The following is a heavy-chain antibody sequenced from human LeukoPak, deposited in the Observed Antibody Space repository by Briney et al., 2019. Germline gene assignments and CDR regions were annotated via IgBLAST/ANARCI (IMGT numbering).Heavy chain of an antibody. D-gene: IGHD2-15*01. CDR2: IYYSGST. Sequence: SETLSLTCTVSGGSISSYYWSWIRRPPGKGLEWIGYIYYSGSTNYNPSLKSRVTISVDTSKNQFSLKLSSVTAADTAVYYCARSPRYCSGGSCYYYYYMDVWGKGTTVTVSS. V-gene: IGHV4-59*01. CDR1: GGSISSYY. J-gene: IGHJ6*03. CDR3: ARSPRYCSGGSCYYYYYMDV.